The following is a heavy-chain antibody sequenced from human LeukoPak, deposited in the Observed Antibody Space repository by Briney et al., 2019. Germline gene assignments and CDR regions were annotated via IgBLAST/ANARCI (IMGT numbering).Heavy chain of an antibody. Sequence: PSETLSLTCTVSGYSISSGYYWGWIRQPPGKGLEWIGSIYHSGSTYYNPSLKSRVTISVDTSKNQFSLKLSSVTAADTAVYYCARVEIAAAGTMDYWGQGTLVTVSS. CDR1: GYSISSGYY. CDR3: ARVEIAAAGTMDY. V-gene: IGHV4-38-2*02. J-gene: IGHJ4*02. CDR2: IYHSGST. D-gene: IGHD6-13*01.